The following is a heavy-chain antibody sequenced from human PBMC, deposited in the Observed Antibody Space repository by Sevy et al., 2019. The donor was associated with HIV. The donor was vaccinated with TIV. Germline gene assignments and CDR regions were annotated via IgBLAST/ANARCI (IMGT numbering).Heavy chain of an antibody. CDR2: IIPIFGTA. V-gene: IGHV1-69*06. CDR3: ASLYDYYGSGSYYIEYFQH. D-gene: IGHD3-10*01. J-gene: IGHJ1*01. Sequence: ASVKVSCKASGGTFSSYTISWVRQAPGQGLEWMGGIIPIFGTANYAQKFQGRVTFTADKSTSTAYMELSSLSTEDTAVYYCASLYDYYGSGSYYIEYFQHWGQGTLVTVSS. CDR1: GGTFSSYT.